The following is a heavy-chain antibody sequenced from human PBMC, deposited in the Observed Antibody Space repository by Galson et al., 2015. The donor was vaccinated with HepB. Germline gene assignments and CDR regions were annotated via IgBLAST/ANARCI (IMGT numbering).Heavy chain of an antibody. Sequence: SLRLSCAASGFTFSSYAMHWVRQAPGKGLEWVAVISYDGSNKYYADSVKGRFTISRDNSKNTLYLQMNSLRAEDTAVYCCARGYVLEWLRFDPWGQGTLVTVSS. J-gene: IGHJ5*02. CDR3: ARGYVLEWLRFDP. CDR1: GFTFSSYA. D-gene: IGHD3-3*01. CDR2: ISYDGSNK. V-gene: IGHV3-30-3*01.